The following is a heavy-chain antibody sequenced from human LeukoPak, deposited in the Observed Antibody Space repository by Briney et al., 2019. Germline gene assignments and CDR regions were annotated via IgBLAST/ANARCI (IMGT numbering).Heavy chain of an antibody. CDR1: GGSISSYY. CDR3: ARHQRGNSDAFDI. D-gene: IGHD4-23*01. V-gene: IGHV4-59*01. Sequence: PSETLSLTCTVSGGSISSYYWSWIRQPPGKGLEWIGYLYYSGSTNYNPSLKSRVTISVDTSKNQFSLKLSSVTAADTAVYYCARHQRGNSDAFDIWGQETMVTVSS. CDR2: LYYSGST. J-gene: IGHJ3*02.